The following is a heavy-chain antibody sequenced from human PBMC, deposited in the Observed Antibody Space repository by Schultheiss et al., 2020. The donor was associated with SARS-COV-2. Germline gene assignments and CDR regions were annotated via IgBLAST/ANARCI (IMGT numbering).Heavy chain of an antibody. CDR1: GFTFSSYA. V-gene: IGHV3-23*03. D-gene: IGHD2-21*02. CDR2: IYSGGST. CDR3: ATDLINLAYCGGDCNYGMDV. Sequence: GESLKISCAASGFTFSSYAMSWVRQAPGKGLEWVSVIYSGGSTYYADSVKGRFTISRDNAKNSLYLQMNSLRAEDTAVYYCATDLINLAYCGGDCNYGMDVWGQGTTVTVSS. J-gene: IGHJ6*02.